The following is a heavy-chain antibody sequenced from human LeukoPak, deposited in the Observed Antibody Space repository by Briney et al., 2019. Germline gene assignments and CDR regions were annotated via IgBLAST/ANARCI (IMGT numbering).Heavy chain of an antibody. CDR3: ARSLKREASLDY. CDR2: IYYSGST. V-gene: IGHV4-30-4*01. CDR1: GGSISSGDYY. Sequence: SETLSLTCTVSGGSISSGDYYWRWIRQPPGKGLEWIGHIYYSGSTYYNPSLKSRVTISVDTSKNQFSLKLSSVTAADTAVYYCARSLKREASLDYWGQGTLVTVSS. J-gene: IGHJ4*02. D-gene: IGHD3-16*02.